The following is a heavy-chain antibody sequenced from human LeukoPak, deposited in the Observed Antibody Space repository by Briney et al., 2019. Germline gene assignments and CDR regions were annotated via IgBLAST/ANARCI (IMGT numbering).Heavy chain of an antibody. CDR3: TTVIMGTPKDDY. Sequence: GGSLRLSCAASEFSLINAWMSWVRQAPGKGLEWVGRIRSEADGGTLDYAALVRGRFTISRDASKNTLYLQMNSLKTEDTAVYYCTTVIMGTPKDDYWGQGTLVTVSS. J-gene: IGHJ4*02. V-gene: IGHV3-15*01. CDR1: EFSLINAW. CDR2: IRSEADGGTL. D-gene: IGHD4-23*01.